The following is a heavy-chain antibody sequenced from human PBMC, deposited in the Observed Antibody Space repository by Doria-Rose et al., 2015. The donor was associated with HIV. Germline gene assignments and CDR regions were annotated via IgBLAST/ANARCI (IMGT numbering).Heavy chain of an antibody. CDR2: ISSTSAYI. CDR1: GFTFSSHR. V-gene: IGHV3-21*01. J-gene: IGHJ4*02. CDR3: ATGVTLDY. D-gene: IGHD3-10*01. Sequence: VQLVQSGGGLVRPGGSLRLSCATSGFTFSSHRINWVRQAPGKVLEWVSSISSTSAYIYYADSVRGRFTISRDNARNSLYLQMDSLRAEDTAIYYCATGVTLDYWGQGTLVTVSS.